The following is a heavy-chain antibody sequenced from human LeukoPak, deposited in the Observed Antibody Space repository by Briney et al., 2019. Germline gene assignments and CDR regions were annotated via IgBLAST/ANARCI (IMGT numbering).Heavy chain of an antibody. CDR2: IYFSGST. CDR1: GGSISSGGYY. Sequence: NPSQTLSLTCTVSGGSISSGGYYWSWIRQPPGKGLELIGSIYFSGSTAYSPSLKSRVNISVDTSKNQFSLKLSSVTAADTAVYFCASRPTTWGFFDSWGQGTLVTVSS. J-gene: IGHJ4*02. CDR3: ASRPTTWGFFDS. D-gene: IGHD4-17*01. V-gene: IGHV4-39*01.